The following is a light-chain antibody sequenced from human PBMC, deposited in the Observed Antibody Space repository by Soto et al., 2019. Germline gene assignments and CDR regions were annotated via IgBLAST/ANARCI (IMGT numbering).Light chain of an antibody. V-gene: IGKV3-20*01. CDR3: QQYGRSLWT. CDR2: GAS. Sequence: EIVLTQSPGTLSLSPGERATLSCRASQSVGGNYLAWYQQKPGQAPRLLIYGASTRATGIPDRFSGSGSGTDFPLTISRLEPEDFAVYYCQQYGRSLWTFGQGTKVQI. CDR1: QSVGGNY. J-gene: IGKJ1*01.